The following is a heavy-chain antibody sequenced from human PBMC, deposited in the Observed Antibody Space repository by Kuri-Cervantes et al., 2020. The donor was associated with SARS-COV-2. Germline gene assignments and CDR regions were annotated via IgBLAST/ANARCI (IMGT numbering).Heavy chain of an antibody. Sequence: THSLTCAVSGGSISSSNWWSWVRQPPGKGLEWIGEIYHSGSTNYNPALKSRVTISVDKSKNQFSLKLSSVTAADTAVYYCARSMEYSSSSAHFDYWGQGTLVTVSS. V-gene: IGHV4-4*02. J-gene: IGHJ4*02. CDR1: GGSISSSNW. CDR2: IYHSGST. D-gene: IGHD6-6*01. CDR3: ARSMEYSSSSAHFDY.